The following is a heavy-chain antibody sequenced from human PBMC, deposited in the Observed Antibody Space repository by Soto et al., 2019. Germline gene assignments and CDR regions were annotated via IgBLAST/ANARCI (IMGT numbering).Heavy chain of an antibody. CDR1: GFSLSTSGVG. D-gene: IGHD2-21*02. CDR2: IYWDNDK. V-gene: IGHV2-5*02. Sequence: QITLKESGPTLVKPTQTLTLTCTFSGFSLSTSGVGVGWIRQPPGKAMEWLALIYWDNDKRYSPSLQSRLTLTKDTSKNQVVLTLSSMDTVDTATYYCVHSRCGGDCLQSYPSHYYSGMDVWGQGTTVTVSS. CDR3: VHSRCGGDCLQSYPSHYYSGMDV. J-gene: IGHJ6*02.